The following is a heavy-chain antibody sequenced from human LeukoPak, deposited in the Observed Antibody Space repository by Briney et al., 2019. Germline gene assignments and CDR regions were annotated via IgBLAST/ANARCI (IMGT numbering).Heavy chain of an antibody. CDR2: INPNSGGT. D-gene: IGHD3-22*01. J-gene: IGHJ4*02. Sequence: ASVKVSCKASGYTFTGYYMHWVRQAPGQGLEWMGWINPNSGGTNYAQKFQGRVTMTRDTSISTAYMELSRLRSDDTAVYYCARGGEYYYASSGYYYDYWGQGTLVTVSS. V-gene: IGHV1-2*02. CDR1: GYTFTGYY. CDR3: ARGGEYYYASSGYYYDY.